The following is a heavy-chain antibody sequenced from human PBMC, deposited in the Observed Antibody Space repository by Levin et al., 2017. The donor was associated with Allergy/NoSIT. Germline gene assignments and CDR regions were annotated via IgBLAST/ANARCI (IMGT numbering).Heavy chain of an antibody. CDR1: GYSISSGYY. J-gene: IGHJ5*02. V-gene: IGHV4-38-2*01. D-gene: IGHD6-13*01. Sequence: SETLSLTCAVSGYSISSGYYWGWIRQPPGKGLEWIGSIYHSGSTYYNPSLKSRVTISVDTSKNQFSLKLSSVTAADTAVYYCARSPRIAAAGRPINWFDPWGQGTLVTVSS. CDR2: IYHSGST. CDR3: ARSPRIAAAGRPINWFDP.